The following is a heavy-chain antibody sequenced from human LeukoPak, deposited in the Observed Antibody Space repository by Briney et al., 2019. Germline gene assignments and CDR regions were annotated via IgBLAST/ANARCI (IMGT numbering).Heavy chain of an antibody. J-gene: IGHJ4*02. Sequence: PGGSLRLSCAASGFTFDDYAMHWVRQAPGKGLEWVSGISWHSGSIGSADSVKGRFTTSRDNAKNSLYLQMNSLRADDTALYFCAKGLVDTSGYYSSPLDYWGQGTLVTVSS. CDR2: ISWHSGSI. CDR1: GFTFDDYA. CDR3: AKGLVDTSGYYSSPLDY. D-gene: IGHD3-22*01. V-gene: IGHV3-9*01.